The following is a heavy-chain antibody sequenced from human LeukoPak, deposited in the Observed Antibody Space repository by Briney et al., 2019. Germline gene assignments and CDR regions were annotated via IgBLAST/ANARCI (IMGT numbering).Heavy chain of an antibody. Sequence: SETLSLTCAVYGGSFSGYYWSWIRQPPGKGLEWIGEINHSGSTNYNPSLKSRVTISVDTSKNQFSLKLSSVTAADTAVYYCARRGEAGTIDYWGQGTLVTVSS. D-gene: IGHD6-13*01. CDR1: GGSFSGYY. J-gene: IGHJ4*02. CDR3: ARRGEAGTIDY. V-gene: IGHV4-34*01. CDR2: INHSGST.